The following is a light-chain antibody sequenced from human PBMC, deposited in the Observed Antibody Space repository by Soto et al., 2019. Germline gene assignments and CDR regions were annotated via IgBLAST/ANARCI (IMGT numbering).Light chain of an antibody. Sequence: ESVLTQSPATLSLSLGERATLSCRASQSVSSYLAWYQQKFGQAPRLLIYDASNRATGIPARFSGSGSGTDFTLTISSLEPEDFAVYYCQQRSNWPPKITFGQGTRLEIK. CDR2: DAS. CDR3: QQRSNWPPKIT. CDR1: QSVSSY. V-gene: IGKV3-11*01. J-gene: IGKJ5*01.